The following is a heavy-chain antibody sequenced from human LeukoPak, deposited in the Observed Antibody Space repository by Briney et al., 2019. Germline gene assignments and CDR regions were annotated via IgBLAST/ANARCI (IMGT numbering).Heavy chain of an antibody. Sequence: GGSLRLSCVGSGFSFSDSWMTWVRRAPGKGLEWVANINQGGSAKNYVDSVKGRFTISRDDAKTSLFLQMNSLRAEDTGVYYCGRGDGYLVDHWGQGTLVTVST. D-gene: IGHD5-24*01. J-gene: IGHJ4*02. CDR3: GRGDGYLVDH. CDR2: INQGGSAK. V-gene: IGHV3-7*01. CDR1: GFSFSDSW.